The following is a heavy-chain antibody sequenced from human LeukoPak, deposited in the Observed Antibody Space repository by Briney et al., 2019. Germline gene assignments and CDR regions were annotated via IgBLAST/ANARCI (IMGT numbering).Heavy chain of an antibody. CDR3: AREFGIQLTNYYYYGLDV. D-gene: IGHD5-18*01. CDR1: GYTFTSYA. Sequence: ASVKVSCKASGYTFTSYAMNWVREAPGQGPEWMGWINTNTGNPTYAQGFTGRFVFSLDTSVSTAYLQISSLKAEDTAVYYCAREFGIQLTNYYYYGLDVWGQVTTVTVSS. V-gene: IGHV7-4-1*02. CDR2: INTNTGNP. J-gene: IGHJ6*02.